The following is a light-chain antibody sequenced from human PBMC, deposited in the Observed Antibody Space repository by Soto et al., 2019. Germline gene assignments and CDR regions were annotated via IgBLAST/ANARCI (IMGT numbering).Light chain of an antibody. Sequence: QSALTQPASVCGSPGQSIAISCTGTSSDVGGYNYVSWYQQHPGKAPKLIIYDVSNRPSGVSNRLSGSKSGNTASLTISGLQAEDEADYYCSSYTSSSTVVFGGGTKLTVL. J-gene: IGLJ2*01. CDR2: DVS. CDR3: SSYTSSSTVV. CDR1: SSDVGGYNY. V-gene: IGLV2-14*03.